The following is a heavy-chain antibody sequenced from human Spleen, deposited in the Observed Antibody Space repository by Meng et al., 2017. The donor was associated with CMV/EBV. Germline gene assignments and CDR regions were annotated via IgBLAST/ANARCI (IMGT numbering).Heavy chain of an antibody. V-gene: IGHV3-23*03. D-gene: IGHD3-3*01. Sequence: GGSLRLSCAASGFIVNSRTMNWVRQAPGKGLEWVSVIYSGGSSTYYADSVKGRFTISRDNSKNTLYLQMNSLRAKDTAVYYCAKDSGDDFWSGYYGYWGQGTLVTVSS. CDR1: GFIVNSRT. CDR2: IYSGGSST. CDR3: AKDSGDDFWSGYYGY. J-gene: IGHJ4*02.